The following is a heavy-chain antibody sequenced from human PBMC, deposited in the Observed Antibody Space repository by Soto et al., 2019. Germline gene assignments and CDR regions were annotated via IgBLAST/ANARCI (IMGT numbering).Heavy chain of an antibody. D-gene: IGHD3-10*01. J-gene: IGHJ6*02. CDR3: ARESMVRALYYYYGMDV. Sequence: VASVKVSCKASGFTFTSYAMHWVRQAPGQRLEWMGWINAGNGNTKYSQKFQGRVTITRDTSASTACMELSSLRSEDTAVYYCARESMVRALYYYYGMDVWGQGTTVTSP. V-gene: IGHV1-3*01. CDR1: GFTFTSYA. CDR2: INAGNGNT.